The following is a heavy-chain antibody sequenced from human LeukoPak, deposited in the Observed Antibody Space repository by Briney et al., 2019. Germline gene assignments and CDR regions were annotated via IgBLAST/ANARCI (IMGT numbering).Heavy chain of an antibody. CDR1: GFPFSSYA. V-gene: IGHV3-64*01. CDR2: ISNNGGST. Sequence: TGGSLRLSCAASGFPFSSYAMHWVRQAPGKGLELVSTISNNGGSTCFANSVKGRFTISRDNSKNTLFLQMGSLRPEDMAVYYCARDPHCDTTTCLSYFDYWGRGTLVTVSS. J-gene: IGHJ4*02. D-gene: IGHD2-2*01. CDR3: ARDPHCDTTTCLSYFDY.